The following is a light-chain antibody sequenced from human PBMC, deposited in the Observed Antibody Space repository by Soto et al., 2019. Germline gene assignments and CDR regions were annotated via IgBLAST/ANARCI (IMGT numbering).Light chain of an antibody. CDR1: SSDVGGYNY. J-gene: IGLJ2*01. Sequence: QSVLTQPASVSGCPGQSITISCAGTSSDVGGYNYVSWYQQHPGKVPRLIISDVNKRPSGVSDRFSGSKSGNTASLTISGLQAEDEADYYCASFTRSVTVVFGGGTKVTVL. CDR2: DVN. V-gene: IGLV2-14*03. CDR3: ASFTRSVTVV.